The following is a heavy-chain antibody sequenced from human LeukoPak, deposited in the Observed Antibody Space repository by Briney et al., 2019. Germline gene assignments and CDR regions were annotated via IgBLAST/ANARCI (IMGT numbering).Heavy chain of an antibody. CDR2: VVHSGST. D-gene: IGHD3-22*01. Sequence: SGTLSLTCAVSGGSISSNKWWSWLRQAPGKGLEWLGEVVHSGSTNYNPSLKSRVTISVDKSKNQFSLKLSSVTAADTAVYYCASRTYYYDSSGYGMIWGQGTMVTVSS. CDR1: GGSISSNKW. J-gene: IGHJ3*02. V-gene: IGHV4-4*02. CDR3: ASRTYYYDSSGYGMI.